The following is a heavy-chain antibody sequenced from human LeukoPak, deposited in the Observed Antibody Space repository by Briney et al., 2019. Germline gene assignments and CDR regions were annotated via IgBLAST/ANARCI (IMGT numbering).Heavy chain of an antibody. CDR3: ASGSRDGFNYRFDY. J-gene: IGHJ4*02. CDR1: GFTFSSYG. CDR2: ISYDGSNK. Sequence: GGSLRLSCAASGFTFSSYGMHWVRQAPGKGLEWVAVISYDGSNKYYADSVKGRFTISRDNAKNSLYLHMNSLRAEDTAVYYCASGSRDGFNYRFDYWGQGTLVTVSS. D-gene: IGHD5-24*01. V-gene: IGHV3-30*03.